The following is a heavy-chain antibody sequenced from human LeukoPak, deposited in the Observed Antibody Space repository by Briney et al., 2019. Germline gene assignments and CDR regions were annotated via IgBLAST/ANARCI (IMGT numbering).Heavy chain of an antibody. CDR3: ARAYDILTGYSPFDY. CDR2: IYWDDDK. Sequence: SGPTLVNPTQTLTLTCTFSGFSLSTSGVGVGWIGQPPGKAREWLALIYWDDDKRYSPSLKSRLTITKDTSKNQVVLTMTNMDPVDTATYYCARAYDILTGYSPFDYWGQGTLVTVSS. V-gene: IGHV2-5*02. CDR1: GFSLSTSGVG. D-gene: IGHD3-9*01. J-gene: IGHJ4*02.